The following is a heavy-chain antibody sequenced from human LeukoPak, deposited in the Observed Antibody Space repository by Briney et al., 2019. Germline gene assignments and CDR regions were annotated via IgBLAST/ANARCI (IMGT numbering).Heavy chain of an antibody. V-gene: IGHV4-34*01. CDR1: GGSFSGYY. Sequence: PSETLSLTCAVYGGSFSGYYWSWIRQPPGKGLEWIREINHSGSTNYNPSLKSRVTISVDTSKNQFSLKLSSVTAADTAVYYCARHLGYCSSTSCYNYYFDYWGQGTLVTVSS. J-gene: IGHJ4*02. CDR2: INHSGST. D-gene: IGHD2-2*02. CDR3: ARHLGYCSSTSCYNYYFDY.